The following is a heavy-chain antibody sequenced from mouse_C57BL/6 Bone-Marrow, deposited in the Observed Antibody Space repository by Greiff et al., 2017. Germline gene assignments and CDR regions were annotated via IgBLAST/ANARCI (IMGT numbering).Heavy chain of an antibody. CDR1: GFTFSSYA. Sequence: EVKLVESGGGLVKPGGSLKLSCAASGFTFSSYAMSWVRQTPEKGLEWIATISDGGSYTYYPDNVKGRFTVSRDNAKNNLYLQMSHLKSEDTASYYCASDFYGGDYWGQGTAVPVS. D-gene: IGHD1-1*02. V-gene: IGHV5-4*03. J-gene: IGHJ4*01. CDR2: ISDGGSYT. CDR3: ASDFYGGDY.